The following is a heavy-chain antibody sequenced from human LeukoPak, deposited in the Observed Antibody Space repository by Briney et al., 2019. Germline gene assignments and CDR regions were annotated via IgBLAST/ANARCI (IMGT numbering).Heavy chain of an antibody. D-gene: IGHD2-2*01. J-gene: IGHJ4*02. V-gene: IGHV4-34*01. Sequence: SETLSLTCAVYGGSISGYYWSWIRQPPGKGLEWIGEINHSGSTNYNPSLKSRVTISVDTSKNQFSLKLSSVTAADTAVHYCALGYCSSTSCPPFYWGQGTLVTVSS. CDR1: GGSISGYY. CDR3: ALGYCSSTSCPPFY. CDR2: INHSGST.